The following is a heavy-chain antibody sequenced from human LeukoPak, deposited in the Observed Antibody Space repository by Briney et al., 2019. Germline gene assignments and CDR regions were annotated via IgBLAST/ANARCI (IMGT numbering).Heavy chain of an antibody. Sequence: SVKVSCKASGGTFSSYAISWVRQAPGQGLEWMGGIIPIFGTANYTQKFQGRVTITADESTSTAYMELSSLRSEDTAVYYCARDLRDIVVVPAAHNLYYYYGMDVWGQGTTVTVSS. CDR2: IIPIFGTA. V-gene: IGHV1-69*13. D-gene: IGHD2-2*01. J-gene: IGHJ6*02. CDR1: GGTFSSYA. CDR3: ARDLRDIVVVPAAHNLYYYYGMDV.